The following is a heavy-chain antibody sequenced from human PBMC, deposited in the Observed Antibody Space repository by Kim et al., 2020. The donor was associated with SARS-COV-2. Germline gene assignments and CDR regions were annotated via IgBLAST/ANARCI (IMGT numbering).Heavy chain of an antibody. D-gene: IGHD4-17*01. CDR1: GFTFSSYA. J-gene: IGHJ2*01. CDR2: ISYDGSNK. V-gene: IGHV3-30*04. Sequence: GGSLRLSCAASGFTFSSYAMHWVRQAPGKGLEWVAVISYDGSNKYYADSVKGRFTISRDNSKNTLYLQMNSLRAEDTAVYYCAREYGDDYWYFDLWGRGTLVTVSS. CDR3: AREYGDDYWYFDL.